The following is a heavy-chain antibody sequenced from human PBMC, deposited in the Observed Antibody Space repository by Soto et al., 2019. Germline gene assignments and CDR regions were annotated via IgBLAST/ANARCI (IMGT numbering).Heavy chain of an antibody. Sequence: PSETLSLTCTVAGGYLDDYGWTWLRPPPGKGLEWIGYIYYSGSTYYSPSLKSRVTISLHTSENQISLKLKSVTAADTAVYYCARDLGSGSTFAYEIWGQGTVVTVSS. CDR1: GGYLDDYG. CDR3: ARDLGSGSTFAYEI. J-gene: IGHJ3*02. CDR2: IYYSGST. D-gene: IGHD1-7*01. V-gene: IGHV4-59*01.